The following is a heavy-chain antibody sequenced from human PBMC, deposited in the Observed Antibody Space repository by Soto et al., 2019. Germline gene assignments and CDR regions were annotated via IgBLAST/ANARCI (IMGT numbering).Heavy chain of an antibody. D-gene: IGHD3-9*01. CDR2: IYYSGST. CDR1: GGSISSGGYY. CDR3: ARRPDILTGYYWNWFDP. J-gene: IGHJ5*02. Sequence: PSETLSLTXTVSGGSISSGGYYWSWIRQHPGKGLEWIGYIYYSGSTYYNPSLKSRVTISVDTSKNQFSLKLSSVTAADTAVYYCARRPDILTGYYWNWFDPWGQGTLVTVS. V-gene: IGHV4-31*02.